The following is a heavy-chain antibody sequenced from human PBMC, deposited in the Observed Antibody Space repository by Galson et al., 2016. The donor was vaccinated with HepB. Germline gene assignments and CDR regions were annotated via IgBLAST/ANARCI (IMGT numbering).Heavy chain of an antibody. Sequence: SLRLSCAASGFTFSSYAMHWVRQAPGKGLGWVAVISYDGTRKHYADSVKGRFTISRDDSKNTLYLQMNSLRAEDTAVYYCARDRNSGSFYAYFQHWGQGTLVTVSS. CDR2: ISYDGTRK. J-gene: IGHJ1*01. V-gene: IGHV3-30*04. D-gene: IGHD1-26*01. CDR1: GFTFSSYA. CDR3: ARDRNSGSFYAYFQH.